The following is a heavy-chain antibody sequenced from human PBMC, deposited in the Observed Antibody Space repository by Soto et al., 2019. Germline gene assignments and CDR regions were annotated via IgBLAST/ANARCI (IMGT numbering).Heavy chain of an antibody. Sequence: ASVKVSCKASGYTFSNYGISWVRQAPGQVLEWMGWISGYNGDTNYAQKLQDRVTMTTDTSTTTAYMELRSLRSDDSAVYYCARKADRRGDYYGMDVWGQGTTVTVSS. V-gene: IGHV1-18*04. CDR3: ARKADRRGDYYGMDV. CDR2: ISGYNGDT. CDR1: GYTFSNYG. D-gene: IGHD5-12*01. J-gene: IGHJ6*02.